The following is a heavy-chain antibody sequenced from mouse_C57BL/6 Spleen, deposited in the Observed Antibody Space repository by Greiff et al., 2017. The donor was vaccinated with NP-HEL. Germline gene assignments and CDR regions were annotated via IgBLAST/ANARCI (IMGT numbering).Heavy chain of an antibody. CDR1: GFTFSSYA. D-gene: IGHD2-3*01. Sequence: EVKLMESGEGLVKPGGSLKLSCAASGFTFSSYAMSWVRQTPEKRLEWVAYISSGGDYIYYADTVKGRFTISRDNARNTLYLQMSSLKSEDTAMYYCTRGFYDGPFDYWGQGTTLTVSS. J-gene: IGHJ2*01. CDR3: TRGFYDGPFDY. CDR2: ISSGGDYI. V-gene: IGHV5-9-1*02.